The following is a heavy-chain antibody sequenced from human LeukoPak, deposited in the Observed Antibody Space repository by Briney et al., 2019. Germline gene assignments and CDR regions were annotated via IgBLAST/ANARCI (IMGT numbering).Heavy chain of an antibody. Sequence: GGSLRLSCAASGFTVSSNYMTWVRQVPGKGLEWVGRIKSKTAGETIDYAAPVKGRFTISRDDWKNTAYLQMNSLKTEDTAVYYCATVGGYYYDSWGQGTLVTVSS. V-gene: IGHV3-15*01. CDR2: IKSKTAGETI. J-gene: IGHJ5*01. CDR1: GFTVSSNY. D-gene: IGHD3-3*01. CDR3: ATVGGYYYDS.